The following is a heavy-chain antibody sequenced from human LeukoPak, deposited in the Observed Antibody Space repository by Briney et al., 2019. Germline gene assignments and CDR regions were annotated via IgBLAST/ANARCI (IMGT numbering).Heavy chain of an antibody. CDR3: ARVPYYYDSSGYYEASHYFDY. CDR2: INPNSGGT. V-gene: IGHV1-2*02. D-gene: IGHD3-22*01. J-gene: IGHJ4*02. Sequence: ASVKVSCKASGYTFTGYYMHWVRQAPGQGLEWMGWINPNSGGTNYAQKFQGRVTMTRDTSMSTAYMELSRLRSDDTAVYYCARVPYYYDSSGYYEASHYFDYWGQGTLVTISS. CDR1: GYTFTGYY.